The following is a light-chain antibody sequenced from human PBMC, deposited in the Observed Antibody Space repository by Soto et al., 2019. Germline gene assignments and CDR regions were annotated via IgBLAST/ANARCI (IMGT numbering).Light chain of an antibody. CDR3: QQTYSIPIT. J-gene: IGKJ5*01. V-gene: IGKV1-39*01. CDR2: AAS. Sequence: DIQMAQSPSSLSASVGDRVSVTCRSIHAVYTYLHWYQQKPGKAPKLLIYAASSLQSGVPSRFSGSGSGTDFTLTISSLHPEDFAFYYCQQTYSIPITFGQGTRLEI. CDR1: HAVYTY.